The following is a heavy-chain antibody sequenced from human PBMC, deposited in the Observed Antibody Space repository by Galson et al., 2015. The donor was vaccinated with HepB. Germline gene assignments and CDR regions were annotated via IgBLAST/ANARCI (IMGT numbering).Heavy chain of an antibody. Sequence: SLRLSCAASGFTVNNNYMSWVRQAPGKGLEWVAVIWYDGSNKYYADSVKGRFTISRDNSKNTLYLQMNSQRAEDTAVYYCAREDNWKGIGNWFDPWGQGTLVTVSS. J-gene: IGHJ5*02. D-gene: IGHD1-20*01. CDR1: GFTVNNNY. V-gene: IGHV3-33*08. CDR2: IWYDGSNK. CDR3: AREDNWKGIGNWFDP.